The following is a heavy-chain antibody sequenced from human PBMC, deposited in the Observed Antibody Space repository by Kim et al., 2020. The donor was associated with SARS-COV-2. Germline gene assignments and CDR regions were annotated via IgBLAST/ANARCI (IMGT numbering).Heavy chain of an antibody. D-gene: IGHD6-25*01. J-gene: IGHJ4*02. Sequence: DSGKGRFTISRDDAKNSLYLQMNSLRPEDTALYYCAKGWVSSSGRGDLFDYWGQGTLVTVSS. V-gene: IGHV3-9*01. CDR3: AKGWVSSSGRGDLFDY.